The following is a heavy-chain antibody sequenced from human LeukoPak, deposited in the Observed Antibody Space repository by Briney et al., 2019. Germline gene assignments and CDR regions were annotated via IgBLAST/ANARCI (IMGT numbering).Heavy chain of an antibody. J-gene: IGHJ4*02. Sequence: PSETLSLTCAVYGGSFSGYYWSWIRQPPGKGLEWIGEINHSESTNYNPSLKSRVTISVDTSKNQFSLKLSSVTAADTAVYYCASRYYYDSSGYYTILFDYFDYWGQGTLVTVSS. CDR3: ASRYYYDSSGYYTILFDYFDY. CDR1: GGSFSGYY. V-gene: IGHV4-34*01. D-gene: IGHD3-22*01. CDR2: INHSEST.